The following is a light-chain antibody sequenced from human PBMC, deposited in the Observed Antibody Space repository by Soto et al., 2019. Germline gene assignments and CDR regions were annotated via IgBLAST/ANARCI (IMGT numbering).Light chain of an antibody. CDR1: QGIRNA. V-gene: IGKV1-6*01. CDR2: AAS. CDR3: LQDYNYPLT. J-gene: IGKJ4*01. Sequence: AIQMTQSPSSLSASVGDRVTITCRASQGIRNALGWYQQKPGKAPKLLIYAASSLQSGVPSRFSGSGSGTDFTLTISSPQPEDFATYYCLQDYNYPLTFGGGTKVEIK.